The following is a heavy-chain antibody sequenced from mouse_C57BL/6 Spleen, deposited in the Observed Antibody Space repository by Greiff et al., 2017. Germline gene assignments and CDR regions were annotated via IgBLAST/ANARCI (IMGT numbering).Heavy chain of an antibody. CDR2: IYPGDGDT. V-gene: IGHV1-82*01. J-gene: IGHJ1*03. Sequence: QVQLQQSGPELVKPGASVKISCKASGYAFSSSWMNWVKQRPGKGLEWIGRIYPGDGDTNYNGKFKGKATLTADKSSSTAYMQLSSLTSEDSAVYFCARGGNWYWYFDGWGTGTTVTVSS. CDR1: GYAFSSSW. D-gene: IGHD4-1*02. CDR3: ARGGNWYWYFDG.